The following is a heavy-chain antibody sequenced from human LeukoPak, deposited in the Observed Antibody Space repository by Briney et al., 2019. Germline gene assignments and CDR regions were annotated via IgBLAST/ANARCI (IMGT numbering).Heavy chain of an antibody. V-gene: IGHV3-23*01. CDR1: GFTLSTYA. D-gene: IGHD6-13*01. J-gene: IGHJ5*02. Sequence: PGGSLRLSCAASGFTLSTYAMNWVRQAPGKGLEWVSGISAGGGSTYYAGSVKGRFTISRDNSKNTLYLQMNSLTVEDTAVYYCAKSPRSAADNWFDPWGQGTLVTVSS. CDR3: AKSPRSAADNWFDP. CDR2: ISAGGGST.